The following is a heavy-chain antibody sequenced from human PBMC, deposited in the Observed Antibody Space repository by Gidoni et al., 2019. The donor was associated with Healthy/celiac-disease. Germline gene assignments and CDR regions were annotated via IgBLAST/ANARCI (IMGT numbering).Heavy chain of an antibody. D-gene: IGHD2-2*01. CDR1: GFTISSYA. V-gene: IGHV3-23*01. J-gene: IGHJ4*02. Sequence: EVQLLESGGGLVQPGGSLRLSCAASGFTISSYAMSWVRQAPGKGLGGFAVISSSGGITYYADSVKGRFTISSDNAKNTLYLQMNSLRAEDTAVYYCAKAMVSASFDYWGQGTLVTVSS. CDR3: AKAMVSASFDY. CDR2: ISSSGGIT.